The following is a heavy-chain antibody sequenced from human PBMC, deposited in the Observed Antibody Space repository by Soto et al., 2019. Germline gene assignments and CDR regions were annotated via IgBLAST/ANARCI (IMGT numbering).Heavy chain of an antibody. D-gene: IGHD2-2*01. CDR1: AFTFRSYA. Sequence: EEQLLESGGGLVPPGGSLRLSCADSAFTFRSYAMSWVRQAPGKWLEWVSAITASADTTYYADSVKGRFTISREKSKNTLFLRKKGLRAEDTAVYYCAKVRLLRDGASSSCVGAFDIWGQGTMVTVS. J-gene: IGHJ3*02. CDR2: ITASADTT. CDR3: AKVRLLRDGASSSCVGAFDI. V-gene: IGHV3-23*01.